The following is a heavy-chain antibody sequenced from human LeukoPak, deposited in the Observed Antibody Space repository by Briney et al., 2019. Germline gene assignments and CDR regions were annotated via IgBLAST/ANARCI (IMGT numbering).Heavy chain of an antibody. CDR1: GDSIRSSSYY. Sequence: SETLSLTCTVSGDSIRSSSYYWDWIRQPPGKGLGWIGTIYYSGRTYYNPSLKSRVTISIDTSKNQFSLKLTSVTAADTAVYYCARRRYYDSSGYLDWGQGTLLTVSS. CDR3: ARRRYYDSSGYLD. CDR2: IYYSGRT. D-gene: IGHD3-22*01. V-gene: IGHV4-39*01. J-gene: IGHJ1*01.